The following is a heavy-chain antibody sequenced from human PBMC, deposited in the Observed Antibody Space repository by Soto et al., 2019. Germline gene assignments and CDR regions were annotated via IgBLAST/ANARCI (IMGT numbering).Heavy chain of an antibody. CDR1: GFTFSSYA. V-gene: IGHV3-23*01. Sequence: GGSLRLSCAASGFTFSSYAMSWVRQAPGKGLEWVSAISGSVGSTYYADSVKGRFTISRDNSKNTLYLQMNSLRAEDTAVYYCATTLGGVYEYNEAFYIWGQVIMVSVSS. CDR2: ISGSVGST. J-gene: IGHJ3*02. CDR3: ATTLGGVYEYNEAFYI. D-gene: IGHD5-12*01.